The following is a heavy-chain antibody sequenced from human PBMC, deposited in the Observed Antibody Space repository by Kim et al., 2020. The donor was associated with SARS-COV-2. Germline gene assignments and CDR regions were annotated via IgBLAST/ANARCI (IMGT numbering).Heavy chain of an antibody. Sequence: GGSLRLSCAASGFTFSSYSMNWVRQAPGKGLEWVSYISSSSSTIYYADSVKGRFTISRDNAKNSLYLQMNSLRAEDTAVYYCARELLWFGELDDAFDIWGQGTMVTVSS. CDR1: GFTFSSYS. V-gene: IGHV3-48*04. CDR3: ARELLWFGELDDAFDI. D-gene: IGHD3-10*01. J-gene: IGHJ3*02. CDR2: ISSSSSTI.